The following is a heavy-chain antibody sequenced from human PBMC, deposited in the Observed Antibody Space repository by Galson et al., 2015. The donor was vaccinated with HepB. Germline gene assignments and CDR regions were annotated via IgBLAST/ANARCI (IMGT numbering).Heavy chain of an antibody. CDR2: ISWNSGSI. J-gene: IGHJ5*02. D-gene: IGHD1-7*01. CDR3: AKGDEGRQNWNYLGPPVGWFDP. Sequence: SLRLSCAASGFTFDDYAMHWVRQAPGKGLEWVSGISWNSGSIGYADSVKGRLTISRDNAKNSLYLQMNSLRAEDTALYYCAKGDEGRQNWNYLGPPVGWFDPWGQGTLVTVSS. CDR1: GFTFDDYA. V-gene: IGHV3-9*01.